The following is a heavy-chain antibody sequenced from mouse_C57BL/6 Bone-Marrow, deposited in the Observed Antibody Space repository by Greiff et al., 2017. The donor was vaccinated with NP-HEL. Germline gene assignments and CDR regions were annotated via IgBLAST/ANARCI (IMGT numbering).Heavy chain of an antibody. CDR3: ARSVYYGYDGYAMDY. D-gene: IGHD2-2*01. J-gene: IGHJ4*01. V-gene: IGHV1-62-3*01. Sequence: QVQLQQPGAELVKPGASVKLSCKASGYTFTSYWMHWVKQRPGRGLEWIGRIHPNSGSTNYNEKFKSKATLTVDKSSSTAYMQLSSLTSEDSAVYYCARSVYYGYDGYAMDYWGQGTSVTVSS. CDR2: IHPNSGST. CDR1: GYTFTSYW.